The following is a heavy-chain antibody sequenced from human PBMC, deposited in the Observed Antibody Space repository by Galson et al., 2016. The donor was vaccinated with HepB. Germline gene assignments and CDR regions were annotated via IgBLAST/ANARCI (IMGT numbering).Heavy chain of an antibody. CDR1: GFTFSSYS. J-gene: IGHJ3*02. D-gene: IGHD4-17*01. V-gene: IGHV3-21*01. CDR3: ARDLRTTVTTNAFDI. CDR2: ISSSSSYI. Sequence: SLRLSCAASGFTFSSYSMNWVRQAPGKGLEWDSSISSSSSYIYYADSLKGRFTISRDNAKNSLYLQMIRLRAEDTAVYYCARDLRTTVTTNAFDIWGQGTMVTVSS.